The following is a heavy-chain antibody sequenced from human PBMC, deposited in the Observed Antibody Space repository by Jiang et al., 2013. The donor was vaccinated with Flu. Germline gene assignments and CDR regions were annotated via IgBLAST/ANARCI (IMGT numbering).Heavy chain of an antibody. Sequence: TLTLTCTFSGFSLSTSGVGVGWIRQPPGKALEWLALIYWDDDKRYSPSLKSRLTITKDTSKNQVVLTMTNMDPVDTATYYCAHVTPYCSGGSCYYNYYYGMDVWGQGTTVTVSS. CDR3: AHVTPYCSGGSCYYNYYYGMDV. D-gene: IGHD2-15*01. V-gene: IGHV2-5*02. CDR1: GFSLSTSGVG. CDR2: IYWDDDK. J-gene: IGHJ6*02.